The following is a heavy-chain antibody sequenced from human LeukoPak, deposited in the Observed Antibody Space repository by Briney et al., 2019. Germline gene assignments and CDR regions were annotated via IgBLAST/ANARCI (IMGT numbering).Heavy chain of an antibody. CDR1: GGSISSYY. D-gene: IGHD6-19*01. CDR2: IYYSGST. CDR3: AVGWYYYYGMDV. Sequence: SETLSLTCTVSGGSISSYYWSWIRQPPGKGLEWIGYIYYSGSTDYNPSLKSRVTISVDTSKNQFSLKLSSVTAADTAVYYCAVGWYYYYGMDVWGQGTTVTVSS. V-gene: IGHV4-59*01. J-gene: IGHJ6*02.